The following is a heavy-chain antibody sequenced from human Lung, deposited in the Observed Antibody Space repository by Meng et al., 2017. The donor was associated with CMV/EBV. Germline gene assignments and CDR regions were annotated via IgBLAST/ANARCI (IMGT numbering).Heavy chain of an antibody. Sequence: QGQPVQSGAELKKPWASVKVSCQGAGYTITSSSMNWERHAPGQGLEWMGWINVNTGNPTYAQGFTGRFVYSLDTSVSTAYLQIDSLKADDTAVYYCARGNGWRFDYWGQGTLVTVSS. D-gene: IGHD6-19*01. CDR3: ARGNGWRFDY. V-gene: IGHV7-4-1*01. J-gene: IGHJ4*02. CDR1: GYTITSSS. CDR2: INVNTGNP.